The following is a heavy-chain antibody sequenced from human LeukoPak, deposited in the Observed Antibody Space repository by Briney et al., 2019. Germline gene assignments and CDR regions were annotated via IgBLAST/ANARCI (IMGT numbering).Heavy chain of an antibody. J-gene: IGHJ1*01. Sequence: PGGSLRLSCAASGFTFSSYWMSWVRQAPGKGLEWVSSISSSSSYIYYADSVKGRFTISRDNAKNSLYLQMNSLRAEDTAVYYCARDLGDSSAHWGQGTLVTVSS. D-gene: IGHD3-22*01. CDR1: GFTFSSYW. CDR3: ARDLGDSSAH. V-gene: IGHV3-21*01. CDR2: ISSSSSYI.